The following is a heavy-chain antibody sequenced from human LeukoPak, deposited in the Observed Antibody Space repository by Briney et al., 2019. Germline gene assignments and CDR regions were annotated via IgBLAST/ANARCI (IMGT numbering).Heavy chain of an antibody. CDR2: ISSSSSYI. CDR1: GFTFSTYS. Sequence: GGSLRLYCAASGFTFSTYSMNWVRQAPGEGLEWVSSISSSSSYISYADSVKGRFTISRDNARNSLYLQMNSLRAEDRAVYYCARASRFLPDYWGQGTLVTVSS. J-gene: IGHJ4*02. CDR3: ARASRFLPDY. D-gene: IGHD3-10*01. V-gene: IGHV3-21*01.